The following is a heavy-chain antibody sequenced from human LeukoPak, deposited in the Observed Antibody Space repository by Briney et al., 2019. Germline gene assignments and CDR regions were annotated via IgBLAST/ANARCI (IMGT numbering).Heavy chain of an antibody. CDR3: AKEAGSWSNLDY. V-gene: IGHV3-23*01. CDR2: ISSSGGST. D-gene: IGHD6-13*01. CDR1: GFTFSKYA. J-gene: IGHJ4*02. Sequence: GGSLRLSCAASGFTFSKYAINWVRQAPGKGLEWVSSISSSGGSTYYADSVKGRFTISRDNSKHTLSLQMSSLRAEDTAVYYCAKEAGSWSNLDYWGQGTLVTVSS.